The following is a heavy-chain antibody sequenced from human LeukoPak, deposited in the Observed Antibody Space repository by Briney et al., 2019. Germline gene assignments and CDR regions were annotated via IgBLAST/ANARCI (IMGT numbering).Heavy chain of an antibody. CDR2: IFYSGST. V-gene: IGHV4-30-4*08. CDR1: GGSISSDDYS. D-gene: IGHD4/OR15-4a*01. Sequence: SETLSLTCTVSGGSISSDDYSWSWIRQPPGKGLEWIGHIFYSGSTHYNPSLRSRLTISVDTSKNQFSLKLSSVTGADTAVYYCARDFAEGDYGKFDYWGQGTLVTVSS. J-gene: IGHJ4*02. CDR3: ARDFAEGDYGKFDY.